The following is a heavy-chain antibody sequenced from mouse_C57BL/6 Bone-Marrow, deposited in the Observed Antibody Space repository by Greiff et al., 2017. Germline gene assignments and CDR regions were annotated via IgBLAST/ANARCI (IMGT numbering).Heavy chain of an antibody. CDR1: GYTFTSYG. V-gene: IGHV1-81*01. Sequence: QVQLQQSGAELARPGASVKLSCKASGYTFTSYGISWVKQRTGQGLEWIGEIYPRSGNTYYNEKFKGKATLTADKSSSTAYMELRSLTSEDSAVYFCARRATVVATRAWFAYRGQGTLVTVSA. CDR2: IYPRSGNT. D-gene: IGHD1-1*01. J-gene: IGHJ3*01. CDR3: ARRATVVATRAWFAY.